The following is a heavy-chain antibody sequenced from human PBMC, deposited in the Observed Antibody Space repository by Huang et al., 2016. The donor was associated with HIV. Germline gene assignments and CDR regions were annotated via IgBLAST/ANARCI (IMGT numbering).Heavy chain of an antibody. CDR3: VTSRKTISGGRVGWFDP. CDR1: GKSVSEVA. CDR2: FDGIEGGT. J-gene: IGHJ5*02. Sequence: QVQLVQFGAEVKKPGASVKVSCKVSGKSVSEVAMHWGRQAPGKGLEWMGGFDGIEGGTVYPQKFQGRVSMTEDTRTDTAYMELSGLRSDDTAVYYCVTSRKTISGGRVGWFDPWGQGTLVTVSS. V-gene: IGHV1-24*01. D-gene: IGHD3-3*01.